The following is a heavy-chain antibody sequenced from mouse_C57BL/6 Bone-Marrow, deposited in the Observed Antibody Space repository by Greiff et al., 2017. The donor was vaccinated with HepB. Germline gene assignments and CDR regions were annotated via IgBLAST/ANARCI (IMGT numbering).Heavy chain of an antibody. CDR2: IYPGSGST. V-gene: IGHV1-55*01. CDR3: ARGETTVYYFDY. CDR1: GYTFTSYW. D-gene: IGHD1-1*01. J-gene: IGHJ2*01. Sequence: QVQLQQPGAELVKPGASVKMSCKASGYTFTSYWITWVKQRPGQGLEWIGDIYPGSGSTNNNEKFKSKATLTVDTSSRTAYMQLSSLTSEDSAVYYCARGETTVYYFDYWGQGTTLTVSS.